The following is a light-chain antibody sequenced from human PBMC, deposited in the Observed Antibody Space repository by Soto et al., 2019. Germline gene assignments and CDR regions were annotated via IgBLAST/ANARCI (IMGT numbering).Light chain of an antibody. CDR3: SSYTISTLVV. CDR2: DVS. Sequence: QSALTQPASVSGSPGQSITISCTGTSIDVGSYNYVSWYQQHPGKAPKLMIYDVSNRPSGVSNRFSGSKSGNTASLTISGLQAEDDADYYCSSYTISTLVVFGGGTKLTVL. V-gene: IGLV2-14*01. J-gene: IGLJ2*01. CDR1: SIDVGSYNY.